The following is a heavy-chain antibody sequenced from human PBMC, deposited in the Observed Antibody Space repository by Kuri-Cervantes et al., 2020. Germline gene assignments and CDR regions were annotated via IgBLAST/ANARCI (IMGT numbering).Heavy chain of an antibody. Sequence: GGSLRLSCKASGYTFTSYDINWVRQATGQGLEWMRWMNPNSGNTGYAQKFQGRVTMTRNTSISTAYMELSSLRSEDTAVYYCARGLTDYYDSSGYGVYGYFDLWGRGTLVTVSS. CDR3: ARGLTDYYDSSGYGVYGYFDL. D-gene: IGHD3-22*01. CDR2: MNPNSGNT. V-gene: IGHV1-8*01. J-gene: IGHJ2*01. CDR1: GYTFTSYD.